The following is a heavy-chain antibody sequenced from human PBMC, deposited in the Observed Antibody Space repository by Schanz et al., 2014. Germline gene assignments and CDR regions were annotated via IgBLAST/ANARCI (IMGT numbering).Heavy chain of an antibody. Sequence: QIQLVQSGPEVKKPGATVKVSCKASGYIFINSGISWVRQAPGKGLEWVAVISYDGSNKYYADSVKGRFTISRDNSKNTLYLQMNTLRAEDTAVYYCARDRGYCSGGSCLTFDYWGQGTLVTVSS. CDR1: GYIFINSG. CDR3: ARDRGYCSGGSCLTFDY. D-gene: IGHD2-15*01. CDR2: ISYDGSNK. J-gene: IGHJ4*02. V-gene: IGHV3-30-3*01.